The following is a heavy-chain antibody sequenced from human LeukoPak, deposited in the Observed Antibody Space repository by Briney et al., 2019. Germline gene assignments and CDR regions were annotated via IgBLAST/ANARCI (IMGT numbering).Heavy chain of an antibody. J-gene: IGHJ4*02. Sequence: PGGSLRLSCAASGFTFSTSTFAFTSYTMNWVRQAPGRGLECVSSISSSSSYIYYADSVKGRFTISRDNAKTSLYLQMNSLRAEDTAVHYCARDSRALIDYWGQGTLVTVSS. V-gene: IGHV3-21*01. CDR2: ISSSSSYI. CDR1: GFTFSTSTFAFTSYT. CDR3: ARDSRALIDY. D-gene: IGHD2-2*01.